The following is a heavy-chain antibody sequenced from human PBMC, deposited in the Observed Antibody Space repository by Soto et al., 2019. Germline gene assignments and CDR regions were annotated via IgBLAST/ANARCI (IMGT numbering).Heavy chain of an antibody. J-gene: IGHJ2*01. V-gene: IGHV1-69*05. D-gene: IGHD5-12*01. CDR1: GGTFSSYT. CDR3: ARGNHRWLQLWYFVL. Sequence: QVQLVQSGAEVKKPGSSVTVSCKASGGTFSSYTISWVRQAPVQGLEWMGGIIPIFGTANYAQKFQVRVTITSDEFTSTADIELSSLRSEDTAVYYCARGNHRWLQLWYFVLCGRGNLVTVSS. CDR2: IIPIFGTA.